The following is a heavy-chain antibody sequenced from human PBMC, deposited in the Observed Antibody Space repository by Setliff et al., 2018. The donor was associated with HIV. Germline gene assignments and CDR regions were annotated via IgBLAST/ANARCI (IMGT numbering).Heavy chain of an antibody. J-gene: IGHJ3*02. V-gene: IGHV1-2*06. CDR2: INPNSCDT. CDR3: AREYDVLTGYYISAFDI. Sequence: ASVKVSCKASGYTFTGYFIHWARQAPGQGLEWVGRINPNSCDTTFAQKFQGRITMTRDTSISTAYLELNRLRSYDTAVNYCAREYDVLTGYYISAFDIWGQVTMVTVSS. D-gene: IGHD3-9*01. CDR1: GYTFTGYF.